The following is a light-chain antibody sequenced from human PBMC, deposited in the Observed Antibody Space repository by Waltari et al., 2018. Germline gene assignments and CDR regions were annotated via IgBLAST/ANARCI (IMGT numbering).Light chain of an antibody. CDR3: YSRDSSGNHWV. J-gene: IGLJ3*02. Sequence: SSELTQDPAVSVALGQTVRITCQGDSLRSYYASWYQQKPGQAPVLVIYGKNNRPSGIPDRFSGSRSGNTASLTITGAQAEDEADYYCYSRDSSGNHWVFGGGTKLTVL. CDR2: GKN. V-gene: IGLV3-19*01. CDR1: SLRSYY.